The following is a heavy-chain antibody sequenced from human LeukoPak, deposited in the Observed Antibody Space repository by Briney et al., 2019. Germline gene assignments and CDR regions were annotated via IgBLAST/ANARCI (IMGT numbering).Heavy chain of an antibody. J-gene: IGHJ4*02. V-gene: IGHV2-5*01. CDR3: AHSRPPYYDFWSGLGGYFDY. Sequence: SGPTLVKPTQTLTLTCTFSGFSLSTSGVGVGWIRQPPGKALEWLALIYWNDDKRYSPSLKSRLPITKDTSKNQVVLTMTNMAPVDTATYYCAHSRPPYYDFWSGLGGYFDYWGQGTLVTVSS. D-gene: IGHD3-3*01. CDR2: IYWNDDK. CDR1: GFSLSTSGVG.